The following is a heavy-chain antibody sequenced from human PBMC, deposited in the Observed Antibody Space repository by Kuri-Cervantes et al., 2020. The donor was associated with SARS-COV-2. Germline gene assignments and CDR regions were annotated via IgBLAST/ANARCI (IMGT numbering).Heavy chain of an antibody. CDR1: GFTFSGHW. CDR3: ARDAPDYGDYYFDY. D-gene: IGHD4-17*01. CDR2: IWYDGSNK. V-gene: IGHV3-33*08. Sequence: GGSLRLSCAASGFTFSGHWIHWVRQAPGKGLEWVAVIWYDGSNKYYADSVKGRFTISRDNSKNTLYLQMNSLRAEDTAVYYCARDAPDYGDYYFDYWGQGTLVTVSS. J-gene: IGHJ4*02.